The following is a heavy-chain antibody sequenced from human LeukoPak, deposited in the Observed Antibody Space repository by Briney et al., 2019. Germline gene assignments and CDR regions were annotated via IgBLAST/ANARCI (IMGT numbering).Heavy chain of an antibody. CDR2: ISYDGSNK. CDR1: GFTFSSYA. V-gene: IGHV3-30*04. J-gene: IGHJ4*02. Sequence: PGRSLRLSCAASGFTFSSYAMHWVRQAPGKGLEWVAVISYDGSNKYYADSVKGRFTISRDNSKNTLYLQMNSLRAEDTAVYYRARSSRAVAGQFDYWGQGTQVTVSS. D-gene: IGHD6-19*01. CDR3: ARSSRAVAGQFDY.